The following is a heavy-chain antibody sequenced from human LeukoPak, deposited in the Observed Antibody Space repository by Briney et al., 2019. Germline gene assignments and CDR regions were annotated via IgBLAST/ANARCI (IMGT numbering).Heavy chain of an antibody. CDR2: IYYSGST. V-gene: IGHV4-59*08. CDR3: ARGSGRAVAGNVDY. Sequence: SEALSLTCTVSGGSISSYYWSWIRQPPGKGLEWIGYIYYSGSTNYNPSLKSRVTISVDTSKNQFSLKLSSVTAADTAVYYCARGSGRAVAGNVDYWGQGTLVTVSS. D-gene: IGHD6-19*01. CDR1: GGSISSYY. J-gene: IGHJ4*02.